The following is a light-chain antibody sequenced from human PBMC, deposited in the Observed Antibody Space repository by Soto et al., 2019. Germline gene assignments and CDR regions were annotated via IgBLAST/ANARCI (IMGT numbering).Light chain of an antibody. CDR1: QSISSY. J-gene: IGKJ1*01. CDR2: AAS. Sequence: DIQMTQSPSSLSASVGDRVTITCRASQSISSYLNWYQQKPGKAPKLLIYAASSLQSGVRSRFSGSGSGTDFTLTISSLQPDDFATYYCQQYNSYRTFGQGTKVDI. CDR3: QQYNSYRT. V-gene: IGKV1-39*01.